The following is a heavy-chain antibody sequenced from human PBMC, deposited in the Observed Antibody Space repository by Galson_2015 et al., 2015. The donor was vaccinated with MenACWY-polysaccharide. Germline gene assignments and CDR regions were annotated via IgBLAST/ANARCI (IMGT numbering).Heavy chain of an antibody. V-gene: IGHV3-48*02. J-gene: IGHJ4*02. D-gene: IGHD1-26*01. Sequence: SLRLSCAASGFTLSSYSMNWVRLAPGKGLEWVSYISSGGTIYYADSVKGRFTISRDNAKNSLYLQMNSLRDDDTAVYYCARVLKGLVGATPDYWGQGTLVTVSS. CDR3: ARVLKGLVGATPDY. CDR2: ISSGGTI. CDR1: GFTLSSYS.